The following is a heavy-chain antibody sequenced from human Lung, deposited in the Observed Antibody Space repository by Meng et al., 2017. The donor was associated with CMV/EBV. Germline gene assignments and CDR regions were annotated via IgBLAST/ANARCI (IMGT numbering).Heavy chain of an antibody. V-gene: IGHV3-30*02. J-gene: IGHJ6*02. CDR1: GFTFSSYG. Sequence: GESXKISCAASGFTFSSYGMHWVRQAPGKGLEWVAFIRYDGSNKYYADSVKGRFTIYRDNSKNTLDLQMNSLRAEDTAVYYCAKPPGLVGYYYGMDVWGQGXTVTVSS. D-gene: IGHD2-8*02. CDR3: AKPPGLVGYYYGMDV. CDR2: IRYDGSNK.